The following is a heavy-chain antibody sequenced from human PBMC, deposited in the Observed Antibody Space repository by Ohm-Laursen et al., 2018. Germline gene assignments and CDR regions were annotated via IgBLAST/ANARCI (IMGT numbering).Heavy chain of an antibody. J-gene: IGHJ6*02. CDR3: AGSYYYYGMDV. CDR1: GGSISSYY. CDR2: IYTSGST. Sequence: SDTLSLTCTVSGGSISSYYWSWIRQPAGKGLEWIGRIYTSGSTNYNPSLKSRVTMSVDTSKNQFSLKLSSVTAADTAVYYCAGSYYYYGMDVWGQGTTVTVAS. V-gene: IGHV4-4*07.